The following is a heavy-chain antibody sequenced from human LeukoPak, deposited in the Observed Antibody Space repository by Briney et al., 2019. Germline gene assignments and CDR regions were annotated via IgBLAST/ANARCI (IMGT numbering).Heavy chain of an antibody. CDR2: IIPILGIA. CDR1: GGTFSSYT. Sequence: GASVKVSCKASGGTFSSYTISWVRQAPGQGLEWMGRIIPILGIANYAQKFQGRVTITADKSTSTAYMELSSLRSEDTAVYYCAILSITIFGVVINDYWGQGALVTVSS. V-gene: IGHV1-69*02. J-gene: IGHJ4*02. CDR3: AILSITIFGVVINDY. D-gene: IGHD3-3*01.